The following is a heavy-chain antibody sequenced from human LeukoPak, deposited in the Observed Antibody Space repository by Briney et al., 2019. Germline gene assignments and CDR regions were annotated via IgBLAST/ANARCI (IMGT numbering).Heavy chain of an antibody. CDR3: ARAWGPYPYFDY. J-gene: IGHJ4*02. Sequence: GGSLRLSCAASEFTVSNMYMSWVRQAPGKGLEWVSVIYSGGSTHYADSVKGRFTISRDNSKKTLYIQMNSLRAEDTAVYYCARAWGPYPYFDYWGQGTLVTVSS. CDR2: IYSGGST. V-gene: IGHV3-66*01. CDR1: EFTVSNMY. D-gene: IGHD3-16*01.